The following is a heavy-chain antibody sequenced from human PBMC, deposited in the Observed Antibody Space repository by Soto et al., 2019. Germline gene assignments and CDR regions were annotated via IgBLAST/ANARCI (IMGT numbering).Heavy chain of an antibody. CDR3: ARGGSDSDY. Sequence: EAQLVESGGGLVQPGGSLRLSCAASGFTFTTYWMSWVRQAPGKGLEWEANIKEDGSEKYYVDSVTGRFTISRDNAKNSLYLQMNSLRVEDTAVYYCARGGSDSDYWGQGTLVTVSS. V-gene: IGHV3-7*01. CDR1: GFTFTTYW. D-gene: IGHD2-15*01. J-gene: IGHJ4*02. CDR2: IKEDGSEK.